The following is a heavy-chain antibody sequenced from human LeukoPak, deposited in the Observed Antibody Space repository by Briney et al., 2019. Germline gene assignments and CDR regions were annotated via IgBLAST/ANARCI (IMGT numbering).Heavy chain of an antibody. V-gene: IGHV3-7*01. J-gene: IGHJ3*02. CDR1: GFTFSSYW. D-gene: IGHD4-23*01. CDR2: IKQDGSEK. Sequence: PGGSLRLSCAASGFTFSSYWMSWVRQAPGKGLEWVANIKQDGSEKYYVDSVKGQFTISRDNAKNSLYLQMNSLRAEDTAVYYCARERSGAVVTPGDAFDIWGQGTMVTVSS. CDR3: ARERSGAVVTPGDAFDI.